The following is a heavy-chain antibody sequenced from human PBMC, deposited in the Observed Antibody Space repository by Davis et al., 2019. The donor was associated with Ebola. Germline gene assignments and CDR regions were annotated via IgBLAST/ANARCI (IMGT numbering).Heavy chain of an antibody. D-gene: IGHD1-14*01. CDR2: ISAYSGDT. V-gene: IGHV1-18*01. CDR1: GYSFGNRG. J-gene: IGHJ6*04. Sequence: AASVKVSCKASGYSFGNRGISWVRQAPGQGLEWMGWISAYSGDTNYAQKFQGRVTMTTDTFTSTAYMEVRSLRSDDTAVYYCAREAAAGTVGMDVWGKGTTVTVFS. CDR3: AREAAAGTVGMDV.